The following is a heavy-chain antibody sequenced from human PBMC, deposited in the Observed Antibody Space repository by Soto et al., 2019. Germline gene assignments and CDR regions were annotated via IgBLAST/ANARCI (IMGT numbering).Heavy chain of an antibody. V-gene: IGHV3-21*06. CDR2: ISSTSTDI. CDR3: ARARSDYYAMDV. J-gene: IGHJ6*02. Sequence: LRLSCAASGFMFSKYTMNWVRQAPGKGLEWVSSISSTSTDIDDADSVKGRFIISRDNAKNLLFLQMDSLRVEDTAVYYCARARSDYYAMDVWGQGTTVTVSS. CDR1: GFMFSKYT.